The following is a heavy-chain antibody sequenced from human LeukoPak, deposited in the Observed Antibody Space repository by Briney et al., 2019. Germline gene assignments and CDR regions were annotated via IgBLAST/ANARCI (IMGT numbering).Heavy chain of an antibody. J-gene: IGHJ3*02. D-gene: IGHD2-15*01. V-gene: IGHV4-38-2*01. CDR3: ARLSPALGYCNGGSCYPLAFDI. CDR1: GYSISSGYY. CDR2: TYHSGST. Sequence: PSETLSLTCAVSGYSISSGYYWGWIRQPPGKGLEWIGTTYHSGSTYYNPSLKSRVTISVDTSKNQFSLRLSSVTAADTAVYYCARLSPALGYCNGGSCYPLAFDIWGQGTVVTVSS.